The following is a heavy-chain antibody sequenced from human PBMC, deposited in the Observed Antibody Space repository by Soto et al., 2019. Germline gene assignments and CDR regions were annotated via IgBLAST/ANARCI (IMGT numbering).Heavy chain of an antibody. D-gene: IGHD4-17*01. CDR1: GGSFSDYY. V-gene: IGHV4-34*01. Sequence: SETLSLTCAVYGGSFSDYYWSLIRQPPGKGLEWIGEINHRGSTNYNPSLKSRVTISVDTSKNQFSLKLSSVTAADTAVYYCARGDLRLTDYWGQGTLVTVSS. CDR3: ARGDLRLTDY. CDR2: INHRGST. J-gene: IGHJ4*02.